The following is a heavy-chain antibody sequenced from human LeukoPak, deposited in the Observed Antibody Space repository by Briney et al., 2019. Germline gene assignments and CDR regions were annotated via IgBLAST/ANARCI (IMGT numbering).Heavy chain of an antibody. Sequence: GGSLRLSCAASGFAFSSYSMNWVRQAPGKGLEWVSSISSSSSYIYYADSVKGRFTISRDNAKNSLYLQMNSLRAEDTAVYYCARDFMYNTLCTGCWGQGTLVTVSS. CDR1: GFAFSSYS. J-gene: IGHJ4*02. CDR2: ISSSSSYI. V-gene: IGHV3-21*01. D-gene: IGHD1-14*01. CDR3: ARDFMYNTLCTGC.